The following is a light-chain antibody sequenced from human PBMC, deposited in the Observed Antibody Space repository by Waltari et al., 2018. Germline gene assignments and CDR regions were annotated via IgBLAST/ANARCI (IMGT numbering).Light chain of an antibody. CDR2: KAS. V-gene: IGKV1-5*03. J-gene: IGKJ1*01. CDR3: QQYNSYSET. Sequence: DIQMTQSPSTLSASVGDRVTITCRASQSISTWLAWYQQKPGKAPKLLIYKASSLESGVPSRFSGSGSGTEFTLTISSLQPDDFGTYYCQQYNSYSETFGQGTKVESK. CDR1: QSISTW.